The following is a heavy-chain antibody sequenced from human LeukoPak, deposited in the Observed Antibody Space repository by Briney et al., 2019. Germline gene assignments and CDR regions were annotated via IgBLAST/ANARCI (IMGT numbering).Heavy chain of an antibody. CDR1: GFTFSSYS. CDR2: ISSSSSYI. V-gene: IGHV3-21*01. J-gene: IGHJ4*02. Sequence: GGTLRLSCAASGFTFSSYSMNWVRQAPGKGLEWVSSISSSSSYIYYADSVKGRFTISRDNAKNSLYLQMNSLRAEDTAVYYCARDRSGYDYLFDYWGQGTLVTVSS. CDR3: ARDRSGYDYLFDY. D-gene: IGHD5-12*01.